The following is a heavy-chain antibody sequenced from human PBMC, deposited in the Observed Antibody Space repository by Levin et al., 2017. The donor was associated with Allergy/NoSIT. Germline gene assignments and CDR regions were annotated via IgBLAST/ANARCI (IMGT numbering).Heavy chain of an antibody. CDR2: IYYSGST. CDR3: ARFRDYVWGSYRSYYYYYYGMDV. D-gene: IGHD3-16*02. J-gene: IGHJ6*02. Sequence: ESLKISCTVSGGSISSYYWSWIRQPPGKGLEWIGYIYYSGSTNYNPSLKSRVTISVDTSKNQFSLKLSSVTAADTAVYYCARFRDYVWGSYRSYYYYYYGMDVWGQGTTVTVSS. V-gene: IGHV4-59*01. CDR1: GGSISSYY.